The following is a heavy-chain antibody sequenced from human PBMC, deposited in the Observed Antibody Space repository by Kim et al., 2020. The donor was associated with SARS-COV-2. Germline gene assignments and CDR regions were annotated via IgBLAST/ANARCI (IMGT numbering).Heavy chain of an antibody. D-gene: IGHD1-26*01. CDR2: INHSGST. V-gene: IGHV4-34*01. J-gene: IGHJ4*02. CDR1: GGSFSGYY. Sequence: SETLSLTCAVYGGSFSGYYWSWIRQPPGKGLEWIGQINHSGSTNYNPSLKSRVTISVDTSKNQFSLKLSSVTAADTAVYYCARVRYSESYHDYWGQGTLVTVSS. CDR3: ARVRYSESYHDY.